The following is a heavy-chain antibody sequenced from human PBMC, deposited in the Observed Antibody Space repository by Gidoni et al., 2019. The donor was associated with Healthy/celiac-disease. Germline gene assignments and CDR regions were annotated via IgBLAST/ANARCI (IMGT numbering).Heavy chain of an antibody. D-gene: IGHD1-1*01. V-gene: IGHV1-2*02. CDR1: VYTLNGYY. CDR2: INPNSGGT. J-gene: IGHJ3*02. Sequence: QVQLVQSGAEVTKPGASVTVSCKASVYTLNGYYMHWVRQAPGQGLEWMGWINPNSGGTKYAQKLQGRVTMNRDTSISTAYMELSRLRSDDTAVYYCANLGGTRAFDIWGQGTMVTVSS. CDR3: ANLGGTRAFDI.